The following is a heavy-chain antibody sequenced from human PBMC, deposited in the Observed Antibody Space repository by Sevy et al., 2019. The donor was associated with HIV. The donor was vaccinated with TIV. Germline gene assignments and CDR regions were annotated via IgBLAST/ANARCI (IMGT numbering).Heavy chain of an antibody. CDR1: GFTFSIYG. Sequence: GGSLRLSCAAPGFTFSIYGMHWVRQAPGKGLEWVACIRYDGSTKYYADSVKGRFTISRDNSKNTLYLQMNSLRAEDTAVYYCAKDLTGRYSSSSGDFDYWGQGTLVTVSS. V-gene: IGHV3-30*02. J-gene: IGHJ4*02. CDR2: IRYDGSTK. CDR3: AKDLTGRYSSSSGDFDY. D-gene: IGHD6-6*01.